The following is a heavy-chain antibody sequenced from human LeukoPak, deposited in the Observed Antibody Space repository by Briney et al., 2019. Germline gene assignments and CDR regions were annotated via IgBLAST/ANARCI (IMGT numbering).Heavy chain of an antibody. CDR1: GYTFTGYY. J-gene: IGHJ4*02. V-gene: IGHV1-2*02. CDR3: ARLAPTNPSTSLPPFDY. D-gene: IGHD2-8*01. Sequence: ASVTVSCKASGYTFTGYYMHWVRQAPGQGLEGMGWINPNSGGTNYAQKFQGRVAMTRERAISTAYMELSRLRSDDTAVYYCARLAPTNPSTSLPPFDYWGQGTLVTVSS. CDR2: INPNSGGT.